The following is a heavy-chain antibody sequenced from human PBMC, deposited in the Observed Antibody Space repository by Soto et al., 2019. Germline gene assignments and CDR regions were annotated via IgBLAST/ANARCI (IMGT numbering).Heavy chain of an antibody. CDR2: LIPIFGTA. V-gene: IGHV1-69*06. CDR3: AHLRRAHGDQRPPSHYYYGMDV. J-gene: IGHJ6*02. Sequence: GASVKVSCKASGATFSSYSISWVRQAPGQGLEWMGGLIPIFGTANYAQKFQGRVTITADKSTSTIYKELGSLRSEDTAVYYCAHLRRAHGDQRPPSHYYYGMDVWGQGTTVTVSS. CDR1: GATFSSYS. D-gene: IGHD4-17*01.